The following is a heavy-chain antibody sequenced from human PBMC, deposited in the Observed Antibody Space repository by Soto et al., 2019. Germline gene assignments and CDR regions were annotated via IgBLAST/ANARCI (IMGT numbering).Heavy chain of an antibody. J-gene: IGHJ5*02. Sequence: PGGSLRLSCAASGFTFSSYAMSWVRQAPGKGLEWVSAISGSGGSTYYADSVKGRFTISRDNSKNTLYLQMNSLRAEDTAVYYCAKDRLGSLIVVVVAATPGWFDPWGQGTLVTVSS. V-gene: IGHV3-23*01. D-gene: IGHD2-15*01. CDR2: ISGSGGST. CDR3: AKDRLGSLIVVVVAATPGWFDP. CDR1: GFTFSSYA.